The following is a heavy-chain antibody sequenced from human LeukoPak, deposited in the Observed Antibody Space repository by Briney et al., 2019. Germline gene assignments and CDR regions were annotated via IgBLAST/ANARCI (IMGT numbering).Heavy chain of an antibody. V-gene: IGHV4-39*01. J-gene: IGHJ5*02. Sequence: KSGRSLRLSCAASGFTFSSYGMHWVRQAPGKGLEWIGSIYYSGSTYYNPSLKSRVTISVDTSKNQFSLKLSSVTAADTAVYYCARHGADITIFGVVIPYNWFDPWGQGTLVTVSS. CDR2: IYYSGST. CDR1: GFTFSSYG. CDR3: ARHGADITIFGVVIPYNWFDP. D-gene: IGHD3-3*01.